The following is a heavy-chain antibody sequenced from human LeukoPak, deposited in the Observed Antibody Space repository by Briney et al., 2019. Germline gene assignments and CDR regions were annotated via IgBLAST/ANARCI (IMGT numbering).Heavy chain of an antibody. CDR2: IYHSGST. CDR3: AREGSTSGTNWFDP. CDR1: GDSISSYY. V-gene: IGHV4-38-2*02. J-gene: IGHJ5*02. D-gene: IGHD3-10*01. Sequence: SETLSLTCTVSGDSISSYYWSWIRQPPGKGLEWIGSIYHSGSTYYNPSLKSRVTISVDTSKNQFSLKLTSVTAADTAVYYCAREGSTSGTNWFDPWGQGTLVTVSS.